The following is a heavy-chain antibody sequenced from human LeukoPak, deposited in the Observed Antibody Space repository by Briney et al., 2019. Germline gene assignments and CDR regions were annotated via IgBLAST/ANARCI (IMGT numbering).Heavy chain of an antibody. CDR3: ASLLAGAGARGWFDP. V-gene: IGHV3-30*01. Sequence: GRSLRLSCAASGFTFRSYAMHWVRQAPGKGLEWVAVISYDGRNKYYADSVKGRFTISRNNSKNTLYLQMNSLRAEDTAVYYCASLLAGAGARGWFDPWGQGTLVTVSS. D-gene: IGHD6-13*01. J-gene: IGHJ5*02. CDR2: ISYDGRNK. CDR1: GFTFRSYA.